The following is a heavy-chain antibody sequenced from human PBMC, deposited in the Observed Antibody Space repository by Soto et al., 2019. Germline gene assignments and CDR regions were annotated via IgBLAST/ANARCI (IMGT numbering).Heavy chain of an antibody. CDR2: IDPSDSYT. J-gene: IGHJ4*02. D-gene: IGHD3-22*01. V-gene: IGHV5-10-1*01. CDR3: ARPAQNDYYDSSGYHGY. Sequence: PGASLKNSCHCAEKSFTGYWSRWVRKIQGKGLESMGRIDPSDSYTNYSPSFQGHVTXSADKSVSXXYLPWRSLKASDTAMYYCARPAQNDYYDSSGYHGYWGQGTLVTVSS. CDR1: EKSFTGYW.